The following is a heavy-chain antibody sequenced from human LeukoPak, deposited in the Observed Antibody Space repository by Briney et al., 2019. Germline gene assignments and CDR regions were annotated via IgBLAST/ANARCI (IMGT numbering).Heavy chain of an antibody. CDR2: INSDGSST. Sequence: PGGSLRLSCAASGFTFSSYWMHWVRQAPGKGLVWVSRINSDGSSTSYADSVKGRFTISRDNAKNTLYLQMNSLRAEGTAVYYCAKTFGSSWYGLFDYWGQGTLVTVSS. CDR1: GFTFSSYW. V-gene: IGHV3-74*01. D-gene: IGHD6-13*01. CDR3: AKTFGSSWYGLFDY. J-gene: IGHJ4*02.